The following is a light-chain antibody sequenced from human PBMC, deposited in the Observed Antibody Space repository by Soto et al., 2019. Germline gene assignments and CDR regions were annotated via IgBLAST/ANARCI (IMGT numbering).Light chain of an antibody. V-gene: IGKV3D-20*02. J-gene: IGKJ3*01. CDR3: QQRSDWPFT. Sequence: EIVLTQSPCTLSSSAGERATLSCGASQSVSSNFLAWYQQKTGQAPRLLIYSASNRATGIPDRFSGSGSGTDFNLTISSLEPEDFAVYYCQQRSDWPFTFGPGTKVDIK. CDR1: QSVSSNF. CDR2: SAS.